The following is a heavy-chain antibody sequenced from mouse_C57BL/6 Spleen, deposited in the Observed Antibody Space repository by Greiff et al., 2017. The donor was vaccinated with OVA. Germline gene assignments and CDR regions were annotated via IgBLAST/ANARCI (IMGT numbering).Heavy chain of an antibody. V-gene: IGHV1-4*01. CDR1: GYTFTSYT. CDR2: INPSSGYT. CDR3: ARHSFAY. J-gene: IGHJ3*01. Sequence: VQVVESGAELARPGASVKMSCKASGYTFTSYTMHWVKQRPGQGLEWIGYINPSSGYTKYNQKFKDKATLTADKSSSTAYMQLSSLTSEDSAVYYCARHSFAYWGQGTLVTVSA.